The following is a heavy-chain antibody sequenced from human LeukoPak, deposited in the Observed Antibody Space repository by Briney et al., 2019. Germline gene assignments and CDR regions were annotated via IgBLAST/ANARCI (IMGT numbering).Heavy chain of an antibody. CDR1: GYTFTSYG. J-gene: IGHJ4*02. Sequence: EASVKVSCKASGYTFTSYGISWVRQAPGQGLEWMGWISAYNGNTNYAQKLQGRVTMTTDTSTSTVYMELSSLRSEDTAVYYCATLSTQWPAGWGQGTLVTVSS. CDR3: ATLSTQWPAG. CDR2: ISAYNGNT. D-gene: IGHD6-19*01. V-gene: IGHV1-18*01.